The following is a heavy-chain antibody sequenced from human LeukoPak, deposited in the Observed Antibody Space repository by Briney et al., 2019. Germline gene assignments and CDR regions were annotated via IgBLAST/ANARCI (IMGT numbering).Heavy chain of an antibody. CDR3: AKEREMATRYYFDY. J-gene: IGHJ4*02. Sequence: GGSLRLSCAASGFTLGSYGMHWVRQAPGKGLESVASISYDGSNEYYGDSVKGRFSVSRDNSKNTLYLHMNSLRAEDTAVYYCAKEREMATRYYFDYWGQGTLVTVSS. CDR2: ISYDGSNE. V-gene: IGHV3-30*18. CDR1: GFTLGSYG. D-gene: IGHD5-24*01.